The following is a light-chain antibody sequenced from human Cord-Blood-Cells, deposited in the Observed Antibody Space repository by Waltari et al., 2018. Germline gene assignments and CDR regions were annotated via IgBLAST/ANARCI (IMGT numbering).Light chain of an antibody. CDR3: QQRSNWT. V-gene: IGKV3-11*01. J-gene: IGKJ2*01. CDR2: DAS. Sequence: DIVLTQSPATLSLSPGERATLSCRASQSVSSYLAWYQQKPGQAPRLLIYDASNRATGIPARFSGSGSGTDFTLTISSLEPEDFAVYYCQQRSNWTFGQGTKLE. CDR1: QSVSSY.